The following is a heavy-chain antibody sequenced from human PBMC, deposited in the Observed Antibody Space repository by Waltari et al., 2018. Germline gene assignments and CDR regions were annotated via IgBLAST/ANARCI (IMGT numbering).Heavy chain of an antibody. D-gene: IGHD3-22*01. CDR3: ARGLDSSGYYSPGVI. CDR2: IIPILGIA. V-gene: IGHV1-69*02. CDR1: GGTFSSYT. J-gene: IGHJ3*02. Sequence: QVQLVQSGAEVKKPGSSVKVSCKASGGTFSSYTISWVRQAPGQGLEWMGRIIPILGIANYAQKFQGRVTITADKSTSTADMELSSLRSEDTAVYYCARGLDSSGYYSPGVIWGQGTMVTVSS.